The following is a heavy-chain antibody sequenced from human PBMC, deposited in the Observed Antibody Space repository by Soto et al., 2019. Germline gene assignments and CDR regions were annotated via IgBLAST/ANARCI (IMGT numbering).Heavy chain of an antibody. CDR3: ARDHGD. Sequence: QVQLVESGGGVVQPGRSLRLSCAASGFTFSSYAMHWVRQAPGKGLEWVAVISYDGSNKYYADSVKGRFTISRDNSKNTLYLQMNSLRAEDTAVYYCARDHGDWGQGPLVTVSS. D-gene: IGHD3-10*01. CDR2: ISYDGSNK. V-gene: IGHV3-30-3*01. CDR1: GFTFSSYA. J-gene: IGHJ4*02.